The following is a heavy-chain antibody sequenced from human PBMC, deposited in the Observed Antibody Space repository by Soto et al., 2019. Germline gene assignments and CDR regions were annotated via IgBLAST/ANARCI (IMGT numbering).Heavy chain of an antibody. V-gene: IGHV3-23*01. J-gene: IGHJ6*02. CDR3: AKGTYYDFWSGYNGHVGMDV. CDR2: ISGSGGST. Sequence: HPGGSLRLSCAASGFTFSSYAMSWVRQAPGKGLEWVSAISGSGGSTYYADSVKGRFTISRDNSKNTLYLQMNSLRAEDTAVYYCAKGTYYDFWSGYNGHVGMDVWGQGTTVSV. CDR1: GFTFSSYA. D-gene: IGHD3-3*01.